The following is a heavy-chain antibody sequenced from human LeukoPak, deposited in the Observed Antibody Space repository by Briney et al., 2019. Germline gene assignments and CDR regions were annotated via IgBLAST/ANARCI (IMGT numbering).Heavy chain of an antibody. D-gene: IGHD2-21*02. CDR1: GFTFSSYW. J-gene: IGHJ4*02. V-gene: IGHV3-7*01. CDR3: ARDIVVVTAILDY. CDR2: IKQGGSEK. Sequence: GGSLRLSCAGSGFTFSSYWMSWVRQAPGKGLEWVASIKQGGSEKYYVDSVKGRFTISRDNANNSLYLQMNSLRAEDTAVYYCARDIVVVTAILDYWGQGTLVTVSS.